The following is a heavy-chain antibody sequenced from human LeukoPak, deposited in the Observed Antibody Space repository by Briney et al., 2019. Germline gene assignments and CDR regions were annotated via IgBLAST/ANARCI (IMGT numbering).Heavy chain of an antibody. CDR2: IGSKTNPYAA. J-gene: IGHJ5*02. CDR1: GLTFSGSA. V-gene: IGHV3-73*01. D-gene: IGHD2-2*01. CDR3: ARRGGYCTSTACYDL. Sequence: PGGSLRVSCAASGLTFSGSAVHWVRQPSGKGLEWVGRIGSKTNPYAAAYAASVKGRFTVSRDDSKNTAYLEMNSLKTEDTALYYCARRGGYCTSTACYDLWGQGTLVTVSS.